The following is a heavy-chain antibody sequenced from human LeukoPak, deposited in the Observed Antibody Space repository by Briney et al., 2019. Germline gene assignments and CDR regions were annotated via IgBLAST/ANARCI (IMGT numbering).Heavy chain of an antibody. Sequence: SETLSLTCTVSGGSISSYYWGWIRQPPGKGLEWIGNIYYSGSTYYKPSLKSRVTISVDTSKNQFSLNLSSVTAADTAVYYCASMVRGVILGPNYYAYYMDVWGKGATVTVSS. CDR2: IYYSGST. CDR3: ASMVRGVILGPNYYAYYMDV. CDR1: GGSISSYY. D-gene: IGHD3-10*01. V-gene: IGHV4-59*04. J-gene: IGHJ6*03.